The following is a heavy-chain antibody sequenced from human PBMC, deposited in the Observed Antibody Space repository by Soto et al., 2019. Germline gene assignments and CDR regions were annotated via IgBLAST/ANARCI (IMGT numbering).Heavy chain of an antibody. CDR1: GFTFDDYG. D-gene: IGHD3-3*01. J-gene: IGHJ6*02. Sequence: EVQLVESGGGVVRPGGSLRLSCAASGFTFDDYGMSWVRQAPGKGLEWVSGINWNGGSTGYADSVKGRFTISRDNAKNSLYLQMNSLRAEDTALYYCARGRERFLEWYHDYYYYYGMDVWGQGTTVTVSS. V-gene: IGHV3-20*04. CDR3: ARGRERFLEWYHDYYYYYGMDV. CDR2: INWNGGST.